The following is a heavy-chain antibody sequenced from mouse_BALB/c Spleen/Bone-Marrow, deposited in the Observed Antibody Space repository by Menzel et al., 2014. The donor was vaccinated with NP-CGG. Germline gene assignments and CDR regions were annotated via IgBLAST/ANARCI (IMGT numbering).Heavy chain of an antibody. V-gene: IGHV5-17*02. Sequence: EVKLVESGGGLVQPGGSRKLSCATSGFNFQTFGMHWVRQAPEKGLEWVAYISSGSSTIYYGDTVRGRFTISRDNPKKTLFLQMTSLRSEDTAMYFCARSRFPDYGTSPFDYWGQGTPLTVSS. CDR1: GFNFQTFG. J-gene: IGHJ2*01. D-gene: IGHD1-1*01. CDR3: ARSRFPDYGTSPFDY. CDR2: ISSGSSTI.